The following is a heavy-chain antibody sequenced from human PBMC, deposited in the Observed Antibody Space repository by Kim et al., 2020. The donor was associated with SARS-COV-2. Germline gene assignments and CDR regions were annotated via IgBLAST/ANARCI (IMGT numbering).Heavy chain of an antibody. CDR3: AKVRKSDQFYYYGMDV. J-gene: IGHJ6*02. CDR1: GFTFSSYA. CDR2: ISGSGGST. Sequence: GGSLRLSCADSGFTFSSYAMSWVRQAPGKGLEWVSAISGSGGSTYYADSVKGRFTISRDNSKNTLYLQMNSLRAEDTAVYYCAKVRKSDQFYYYGMDVWGQGTTVTVSS. V-gene: IGHV3-23*01. D-gene: IGHD2-2*01.